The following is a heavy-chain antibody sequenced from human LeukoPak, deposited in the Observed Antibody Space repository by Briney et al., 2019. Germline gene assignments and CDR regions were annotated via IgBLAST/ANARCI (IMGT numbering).Heavy chain of an antibody. J-gene: IGHJ4*02. CDR3: VREDIVVVPAANY. V-gene: IGHV4-4*02. D-gene: IGHD2-2*01. CDR2: IYHSGST. Sequence: PSGTLSLTCVVSGGSISSSNWWRWVRQPPGEGLEWSGGIYHSGSTNYNTSLKSRLPISVDKSNNQFSLPLTSVTAADTAVYYCVREDIVVVPAANYWGEGTLVTVSP. CDR1: GGSISSSNW.